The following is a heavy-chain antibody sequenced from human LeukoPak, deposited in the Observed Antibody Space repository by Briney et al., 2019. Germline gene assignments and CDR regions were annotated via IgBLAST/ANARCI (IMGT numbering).Heavy chain of an antibody. J-gene: IGHJ4*02. CDR1: VYTFTSYG. CDR2: ISANNGNR. Sequence: GASVKVSCKASVYTFTSYGISWVRQAPGQGLEWMGWISANNGNRNYALKLQDRVSMTTDTSTSTAYMELRSLRSDDTAVYYCARQGYGGHSRGAADYWGQGTLVTVSS. D-gene: IGHD4-23*01. V-gene: IGHV1-18*01. CDR3: ARQGYGGHSRGAADY.